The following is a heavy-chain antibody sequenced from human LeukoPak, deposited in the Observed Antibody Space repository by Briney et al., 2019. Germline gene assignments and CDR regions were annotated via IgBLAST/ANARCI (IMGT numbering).Heavy chain of an antibody. CDR2: ISYDGSNK. J-gene: IGHJ4*02. CDR3: AGKY. V-gene: IGHV3-30-3*01. CDR1: GFTFDDYA. Sequence: GRSLRLSCAASGFTFDDYAMHWVRQAPGKGLEWVAVISYDGSNKYYADSVKGRFTISRDNSKNTLYLQMNSLRAEDTAVYYCAGKYWGQGTLVTVSS.